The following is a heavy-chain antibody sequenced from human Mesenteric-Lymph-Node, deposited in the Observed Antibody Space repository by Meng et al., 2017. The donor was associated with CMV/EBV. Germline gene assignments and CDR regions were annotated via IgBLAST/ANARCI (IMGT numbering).Heavy chain of an antibody. CDR3: ATAAVVDYWGAFDM. J-gene: IGHJ3*02. Sequence: ASCIPFRAYTMPLFRQAPGNGLGWVAFIWYDGSTTCYEDSVTGRFTISRNNSKSTLYLQMNSLSAEDTAVYYCATAAVVDYWGAFDMWGQGTMVTVSS. CDR2: IWYDGSTT. D-gene: IGHD7-27*01. CDR1: CIPFRAYT. V-gene: IGHV3-33*01.